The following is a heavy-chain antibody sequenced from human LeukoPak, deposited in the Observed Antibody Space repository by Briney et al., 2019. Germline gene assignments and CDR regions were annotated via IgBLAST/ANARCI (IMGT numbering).Heavy chain of an antibody. CDR2: IKHDGSEK. V-gene: IGHV3-7*01. J-gene: IGHJ6*04. CDR3: ARKAYGLYV. CDR1: GFTFSSYW. Sequence: GGSLGLSCAPSGFTFSSYWMSWVRQAPGKGLEWVANIKHDGSEKYYVDSVKGRFNISRDNAMNSLYLQMNSLRAEERAVDYCARKAYGLYVWGKGTTVTVAS.